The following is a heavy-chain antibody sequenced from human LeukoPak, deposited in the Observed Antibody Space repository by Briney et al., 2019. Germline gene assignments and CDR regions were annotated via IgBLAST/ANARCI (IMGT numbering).Heavy chain of an antibody. D-gene: IGHD4-17*01. V-gene: IGHV1-46*01. CDR1: GYTFTSYY. CDR2: INPSGGST. J-gene: IGHJ2*01. CDR3: ATTVTTQPYFDL. Sequence: GASVKVSCKASGYTFTSYYMHWVRQAPGQGLEWRGIINPSGGSTSYAQKFQGRVTMTRDTSTSTVYMELSRLRSEDTAVYYCATTVTTQPYFDLWGRGTLVTVSS.